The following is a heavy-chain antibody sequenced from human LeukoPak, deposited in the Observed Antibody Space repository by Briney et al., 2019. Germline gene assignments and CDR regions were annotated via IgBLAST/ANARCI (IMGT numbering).Heavy chain of an antibody. CDR3: ARDQEWLQSAFDY. CDR1: GYTFTGHY. V-gene: IGHV1-46*01. J-gene: IGHJ4*02. Sequence: ASVKVSCKASGYTFTGHYMHWVRQAPGQGLEWMGWINPSGGSTSYAQRFQGRVTMTRDTSTSTVYMELSSLRSEDTAVYYCARDQEWLQSAFDYWGQGTLVTVSS. CDR2: INPSGGST. D-gene: IGHD5-12*01.